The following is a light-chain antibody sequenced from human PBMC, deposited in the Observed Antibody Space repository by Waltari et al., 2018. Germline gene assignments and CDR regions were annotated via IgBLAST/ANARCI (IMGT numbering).Light chain of an antibody. CDR2: DVN. J-gene: IGLJ3*02. V-gene: IGLV2-23*02. CDR3: CSYVGSAISV. CDR1: SSDIGKYNL. Sequence: QSALTQTASVSGSPGQAITISCIGTSSDIGKYNLVPWYQQHPGKAPTLIIYDVNKRPSGVSNRFSGSKSGNTAFLTISGLQTADEADYYCCSYVGSAISVFGGGTKLTVL.